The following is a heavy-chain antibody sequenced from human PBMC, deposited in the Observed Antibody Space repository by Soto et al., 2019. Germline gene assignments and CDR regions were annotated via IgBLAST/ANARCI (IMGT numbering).Heavy chain of an antibody. Sequence: GESLKISCKGSGYSFTSYWIGWVRQMPGKGLESMGIIYPGDSDTRYSPSFQGQVTISADKSISTAYLQWSSLKASDTAMYYCARTAAAGKYYYGMAVWGQGTTVTVSS. D-gene: IGHD6-13*01. J-gene: IGHJ6*02. CDR1: GYSFTSYW. V-gene: IGHV5-51*01. CDR3: ARTAAAGKYYYGMAV. CDR2: IYPGDSDT.